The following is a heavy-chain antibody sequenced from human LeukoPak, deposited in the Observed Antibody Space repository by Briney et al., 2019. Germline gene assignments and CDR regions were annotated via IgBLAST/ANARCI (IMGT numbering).Heavy chain of an antibody. D-gene: IGHD1-20*01. CDR1: GGSISSYY. CDR2: IHYSGST. Sequence: SETLSLTCTVSGGSISSYYWSWIRQPPGKGLEWIAYIHYSGSTNYNPSLKSRVTISIDTSKNQFSLKLNSVTAADTAVYYCAKHSNWNAGVDWLDPWGQGTLVTVSS. J-gene: IGHJ5*02. CDR3: AKHSNWNAGVDWLDP. V-gene: IGHV4-59*08.